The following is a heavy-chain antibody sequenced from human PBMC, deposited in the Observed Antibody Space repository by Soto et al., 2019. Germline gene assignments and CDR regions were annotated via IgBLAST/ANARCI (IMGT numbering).Heavy chain of an antibody. J-gene: IGHJ1*01. CDR3: ARSSVRGWSY. Sequence: SETLSLTCVDYGGSCSGYYWTWIRQPPGKGLEWIGEITHSGSTNYNPSLKSRVTISVDTSKNQFSLNLNSVTAADTAVYYCARSSVRGWSYWGQGTLVTVTS. D-gene: IGHD3-10*02. CDR1: GGSCSGYY. CDR2: ITHSGST. V-gene: IGHV4-34*01.